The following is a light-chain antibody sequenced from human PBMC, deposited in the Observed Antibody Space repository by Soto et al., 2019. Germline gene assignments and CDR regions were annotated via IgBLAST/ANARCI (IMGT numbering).Light chain of an antibody. J-gene: IGLJ2*01. Sequence: QSALTQPASVSGSPGQAMTLSCTGTSSDIGSYNYVSWYRQHSGKAPKLLIYEVSHRPSGVSDRFSGSKSGNTASLTISGLQAEDEADYFCNSFSRSSTVIFGGGTKRTVL. CDR1: SSDIGSYNY. CDR3: NSFSRSSTVI. V-gene: IGLV2-14*01. CDR2: EVS.